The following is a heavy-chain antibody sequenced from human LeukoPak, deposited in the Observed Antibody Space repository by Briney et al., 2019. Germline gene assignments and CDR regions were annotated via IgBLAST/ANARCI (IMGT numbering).Heavy chain of an antibody. CDR2: ISSDGSST. V-gene: IGHV3-74*01. CDR1: GFTLSNYW. Sequence: GGSLRLSCAASGFTLSNYWMHWVRQDPGKGLVWVSRISSDGSSTRYADSVKGRFTISRDIAKNTLYLQMNSLRAEDTAVYYCATPPSTVPRGKFDYWGQGTLVTVSS. J-gene: IGHJ4*02. D-gene: IGHD4-17*01. CDR3: ATPPSTVPRGKFDY.